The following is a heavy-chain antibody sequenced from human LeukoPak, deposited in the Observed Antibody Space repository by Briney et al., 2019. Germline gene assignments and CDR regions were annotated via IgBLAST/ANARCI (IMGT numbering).Heavy chain of an antibody. CDR2: ISGSGGST. J-gene: IGHJ4*02. CDR3: ATEAPYTIFGVRTQHG. V-gene: IGHV3-23*01. CDR1: GFTFSSYA. D-gene: IGHD3-3*01. Sequence: GGSLRLSCAASGFTFSSYAMSWVRQAPGKGLEWVSAISGSGGSTYYADSVKGRFTISRDNSKNALYLQMNSLRAEDTAVYYCATEAPYTIFGVRTQHGWGQGTLVTVSS.